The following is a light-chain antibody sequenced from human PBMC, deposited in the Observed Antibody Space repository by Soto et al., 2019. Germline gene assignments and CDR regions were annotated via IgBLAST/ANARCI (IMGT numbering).Light chain of an antibody. CDR3: QQYGSSPA. Sequence: EIVLTQSPGTLSLSPGERATLSCRASQSVSSSYLAWYRQKPGQTPRLLIYDASTRATGIPDRFSGSGSGTDFTLTISRLEPEDFAVYYCQQYGSSPAFGQGTKV. CDR1: QSVSSSY. V-gene: IGKV3-20*01. J-gene: IGKJ1*01. CDR2: DAS.